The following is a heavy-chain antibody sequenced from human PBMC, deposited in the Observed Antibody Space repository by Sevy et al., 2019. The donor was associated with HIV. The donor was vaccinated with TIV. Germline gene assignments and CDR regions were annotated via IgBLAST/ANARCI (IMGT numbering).Heavy chain of an antibody. J-gene: IGHJ5*02. D-gene: IGHD3-3*02. V-gene: IGHV1-18*01. CDR2: ISGYNGET. CDR3: AKEGKNIRAWFDP. Sequence: ASVKVSCKASGYSFTNYGIGWVRQAPGQGLEWMGWISGYNGETNYVQKLQGRVTMTTDTSTSTAYMELRRLRSDDTAIYYCAKEGKNIRAWFDPWGQGTLVTVSS. CDR1: GYSFTNYG.